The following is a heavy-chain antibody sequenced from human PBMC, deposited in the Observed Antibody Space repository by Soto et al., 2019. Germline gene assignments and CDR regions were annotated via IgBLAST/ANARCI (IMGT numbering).Heavy chain of an antibody. CDR1: EFTFANAW. J-gene: IGHJ2*01. CDR2: IKSKADGGTT. Sequence: PGGALRLSCATSEFTFANAWMSWVRQAPGKGREWGGRIKSKADGGTTDFPAPVKGRFTISRDDSKRTLSLHLNRLRTEDTAVYYCTPSANYYDSSRYRGYFDLWGRGPLVTVSS. D-gene: IGHD3-22*01. V-gene: IGHV3-15*01. CDR3: TPSANYYDSSRYRGYFDL.